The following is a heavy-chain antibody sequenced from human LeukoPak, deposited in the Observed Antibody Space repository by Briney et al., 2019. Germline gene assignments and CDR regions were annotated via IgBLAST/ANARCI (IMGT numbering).Heavy chain of an antibody. D-gene: IGHD6-13*01. Sequence: GGSLRLSCAASGFTFSDYYMSWIRQAPGKGLEWVSCISSSSSYTNYADSVKGRFTISRDNAKNSLYLQMNSLRAEDTAVYYCARFIAAAGRDYFDYWGQGTLVTVSS. V-gene: IGHV3-11*06. CDR2: ISSSSSYT. CDR1: GFTFSDYY. CDR3: ARFIAAAGRDYFDY. J-gene: IGHJ4*02.